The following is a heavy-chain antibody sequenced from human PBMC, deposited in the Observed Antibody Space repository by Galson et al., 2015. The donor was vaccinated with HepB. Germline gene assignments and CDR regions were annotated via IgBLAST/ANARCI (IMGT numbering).Heavy chain of an antibody. V-gene: IGHV3-33*05. CDR2: MTFDGYNK. Sequence: SLRLSCAASGYTFSCCGLHWVRQAPGKGLEWVATMTFDGYNKYYVDSVKGRFTLPRDSSKNTLYLQMNSLRAEDTAVYYCARVGIPGAMFDADYSGQGTLVTVSS. CDR3: ARVGIPGAMFDADY. D-gene: IGHD2-2*01. J-gene: IGHJ4*02. CDR1: GYTFSCCG.